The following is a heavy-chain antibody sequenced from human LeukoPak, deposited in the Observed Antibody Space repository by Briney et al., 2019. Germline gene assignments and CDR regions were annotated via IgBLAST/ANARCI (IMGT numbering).Heavy chain of an antibody. CDR1: GFTFSSYA. CDR3: AKANDSSGYYYPFDY. J-gene: IGHJ4*02. Sequence: PGGSLRLSCAASGFTFSSYAMSWVRQAPGKGLEWVSAISGSGGSTYYADPVRGRFTISRDNSKNTLYLQMNSLRAEDTAVYYCAKANDSSGYYYPFDYWGQGTLVTVSS. V-gene: IGHV3-23*01. CDR2: ISGSGGST. D-gene: IGHD3-22*01.